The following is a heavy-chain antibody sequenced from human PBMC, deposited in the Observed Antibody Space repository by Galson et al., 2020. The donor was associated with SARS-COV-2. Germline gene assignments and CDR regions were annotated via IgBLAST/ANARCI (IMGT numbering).Heavy chain of an antibody. Sequence: PGGSLRLSCAASGFTVSTYYMGWVRQAPGKGLEWVSIIDAGSGTYYNDPVKGRFTISRDTSENTLYLQMNSLRAEDTAMYYCARMLATGIGGRGYFDYWGPGTLVTVSS. CDR3: ARMLATGIGGRGYFDY. CDR1: GFTVSTYY. D-gene: IGHD3-16*01. J-gene: IGHJ4*02. CDR2: IDAGSGT. V-gene: IGHV3-53*01.